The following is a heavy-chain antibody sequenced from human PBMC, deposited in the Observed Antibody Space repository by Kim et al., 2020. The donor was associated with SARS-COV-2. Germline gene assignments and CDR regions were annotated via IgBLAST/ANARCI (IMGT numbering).Heavy chain of an antibody. CDR2: IDGSDGTT. V-gene: IGHV3-23*01. CDR3: LKGGVSWIWDY. Sequence: GGSLRLSCTTSGFTFTGHAMSWVRQAPGKGLEWVSSIDGSDGTTYYVDSVKGRFSISRDDSKTTLYLQMSALRADDTAAYYCLKGGVSWIWDYWGRGTL. CDR1: GFTFTGHA. D-gene: IGHD3-16*01. J-gene: IGHJ4*02.